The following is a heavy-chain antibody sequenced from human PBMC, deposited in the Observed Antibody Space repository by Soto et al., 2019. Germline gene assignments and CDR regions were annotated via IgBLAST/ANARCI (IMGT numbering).Heavy chain of an antibody. CDR2: IYPGDSDT. V-gene: IGHV5-51*01. D-gene: IGHD2-15*01. CDR1: GYSFTSYW. J-gene: IGHJ6*02. CDR3: ARHSFCSGGICKKDLHYYYCYGMAV. Sequence: GESLKISCKGSGYSFTSYWIGWVRQMPGKGLEWMGIIYPGDSDTRYSPSFQGQVTISADKSISTAYLQWSSLKASDTAMYYCARHSFCSGGICKKDLHYYYCYGMAVWSQRTTDTGSS.